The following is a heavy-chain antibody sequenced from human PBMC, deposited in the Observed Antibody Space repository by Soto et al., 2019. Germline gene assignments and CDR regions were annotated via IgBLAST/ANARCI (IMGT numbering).Heavy chain of an antibody. Sequence: QVQLVESGGGVVQPGRSLRLSCAASGFTFSSYAMHWVRQAPGKGLEWVAVISYDGSNKYYADSVKGRFTISRDNSKNTLYLQMNSLRLEDTVVYYCARPLWRDDYNWGYFDLWGRGTLVTVSS. CDR3: ARPLWRDDYNWGYFDL. CDR2: ISYDGSNK. V-gene: IGHV3-30-3*01. J-gene: IGHJ2*01. CDR1: GFTFSSYA. D-gene: IGHD4-4*01.